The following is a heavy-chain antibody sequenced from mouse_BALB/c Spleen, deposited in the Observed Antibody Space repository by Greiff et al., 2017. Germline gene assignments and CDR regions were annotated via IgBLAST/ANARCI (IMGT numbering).Heavy chain of an antibody. CDR2: ISDGGSYT. J-gene: IGHJ4*01. V-gene: IGHV5-4*02. CDR1: GFTFSDYY. Sequence: EVQRVESGGGLVKPGGSLKLSCAASGFTFSDYYMYWVRQTPEKRLEWVATISDGGSYTYYPDSVKGRFTISRDNAKNNLYLQMSSLKSEDTAMYYCARMYRYYAMDYWGQGTSVTVSS. CDR3: ARMYRYYAMDY. D-gene: IGHD2-14*01.